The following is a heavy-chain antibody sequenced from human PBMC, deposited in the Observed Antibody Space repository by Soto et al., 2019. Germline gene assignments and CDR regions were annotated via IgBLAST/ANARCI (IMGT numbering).Heavy chain of an antibody. CDR1: GFTFRDYA. V-gene: IGHV3-23*01. J-gene: IGHJ4*02. CDR3: AKHSRETTTCCGED. Sequence: HPGGSLRLSCAASGFTFRDYAMSWVRQAPGRGLEWVSGVSNSGSSTYYADSVKGRFTISRGNSKNTLYLQMNSLRAEDTAVYYCAKHSRETTTCCGEDWGQGTRVTVSS. D-gene: IGHD2-2*01. CDR2: VSNSGSST.